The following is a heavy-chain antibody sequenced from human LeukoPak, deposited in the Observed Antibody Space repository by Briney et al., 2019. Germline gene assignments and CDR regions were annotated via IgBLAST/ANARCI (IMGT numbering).Heavy chain of an antibody. D-gene: IGHD3-22*01. V-gene: IGHV4-31*03. Sequence: PSETLSLTCTVSGGSISSGGYYWSWIRPRPGKGLEWFGYIYYSGSTYYNPSLKSRVTISVDTSKNQFSLKLSSATAADTAVYYCARYYYDSSGYPRSFDYWGQGTLVTVSS. CDR2: IYYSGST. CDR3: ARYYYDSSGYPRSFDY. J-gene: IGHJ4*02. CDR1: GGSISSGGYY.